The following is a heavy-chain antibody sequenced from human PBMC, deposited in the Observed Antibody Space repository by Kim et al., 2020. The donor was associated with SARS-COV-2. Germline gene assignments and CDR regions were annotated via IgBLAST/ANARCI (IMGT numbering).Heavy chain of an antibody. D-gene: IGHD2-2*01. CDR1: GFTFSSYW. CDR3: ARVSSTSCYCMDV. J-gene: IGHJ6*04. CDR2: INSDGSST. Sequence: GGSLRLSCAASGFTFSSYWMHWVRQAPGKGLVWVSRINSDGSSTSYADSVKGRFTISRDNAKNTLYLQMNSLRAEDTAVYYCARVSSTSCYCMDVWGKGTTVTVSS. V-gene: IGHV3-74*01.